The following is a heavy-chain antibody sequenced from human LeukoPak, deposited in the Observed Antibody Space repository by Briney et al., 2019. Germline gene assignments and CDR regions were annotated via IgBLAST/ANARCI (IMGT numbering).Heavy chain of an antibody. V-gene: IGHV4-59*01. CDR3: TSGSGSYADS. CDR1: GGSISSYY. Sequence: SETLSLTCNVSGGSISSYYWSWIRQPPGKGLDWIGYIYYSRSTNYNPSLKSRVTISVDTSKNQFSLKLSSVTAADTAVYYCTSGSGSYADSWGPGTLVTVSS. J-gene: IGHJ4*02. D-gene: IGHD3-10*01. CDR2: IYYSRST.